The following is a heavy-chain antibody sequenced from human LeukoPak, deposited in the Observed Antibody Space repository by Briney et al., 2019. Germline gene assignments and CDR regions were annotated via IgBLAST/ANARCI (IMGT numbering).Heavy chain of an antibody. CDR2: INQDATEK. D-gene: IGHD3-10*01. CDR1: GFTFDDYG. CDR3: AKVAKYYYVSKTYYFFEH. J-gene: IGHJ4*02. Sequence: PGGSLRLSCAASGFTFDDYGMSWVRQAPGKGLEWVANINQDATEKYYVDSVKGRFTISRDNAKNSLYLQMNSLRVEDTAVYYCAKVAKYYYVSKTYYFFEHWGQGPPVTASS. V-gene: IGHV3-7*01.